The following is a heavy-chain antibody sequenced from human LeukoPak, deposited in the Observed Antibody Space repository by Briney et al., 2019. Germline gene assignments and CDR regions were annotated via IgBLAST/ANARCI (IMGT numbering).Heavy chain of an antibody. J-gene: IGHJ4*02. V-gene: IGHV3-7*01. CDR3: ARDPYCGGDCASSLDY. CDR2: IQQNGGEK. D-gene: IGHD2-21*02. CDR1: GFTFSNYW. Sequence: PGGSLRLSCAASGFTFSNYWMTWARQAPGKGLEWVANIQQNGGEKNYVDSVKGRFTIPRDNAKNSLYLQMNNLRAEDTAVYYCARDPYCGGDCASSLDYWGQGTLVTVSS.